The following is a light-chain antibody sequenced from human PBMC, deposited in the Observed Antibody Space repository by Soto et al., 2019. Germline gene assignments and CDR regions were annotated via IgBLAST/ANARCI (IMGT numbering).Light chain of an antibody. J-gene: IGKJ4*01. CDR3: QQYGSAPLT. CDR2: GAS. Sequence: ETVLTQSPGTLSLSQGEVATLSCGSIQTVKNDYLAWYQQRRGLPPRLLIFGASGRATGIPDRFTGSGSGTDFTLTITRLEPEDFEVYYCQQYGSAPLTFGGGTKVDIK. CDR1: QTVKNDY. V-gene: IGKV3-20*01.